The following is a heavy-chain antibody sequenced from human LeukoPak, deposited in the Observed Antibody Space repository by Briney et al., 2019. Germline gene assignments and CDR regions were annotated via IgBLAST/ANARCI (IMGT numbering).Heavy chain of an antibody. CDR3: AREGYYGSGSKLFDY. D-gene: IGHD3-10*01. CDR2: IYYSGST. CDR1: GGSISSGGYY. J-gene: IGHJ4*02. V-gene: IGHV4-31*03. Sequence: SETLSLTRTVSGGSISSGGYYWSWIRQHPGKGLEWIGYIYYSGSTYYNPSLKSRVTISVDTSKNQFSLKLSSVTAADTAVYYCAREGYYGSGSKLFDYWGQGTLVTVSS.